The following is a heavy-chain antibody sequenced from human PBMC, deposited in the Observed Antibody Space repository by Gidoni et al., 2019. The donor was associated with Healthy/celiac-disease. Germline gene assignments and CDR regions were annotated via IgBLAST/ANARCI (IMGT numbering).Heavy chain of an antibody. J-gene: IGHJ4*02. D-gene: IGHD1-26*01. CDR1: AFPFSSYG. V-gene: IGHV3-33*01. CDR3: ARDHIVGATLDY. Sequence: QVQLLESGGGVVQPGRSLRLSCAASAFPFSSYGMHWVRQAPGKGLEWVAVIWYDGSNKYYADSVKGRFTISRDNSKNTLYLQMNSLRAEDTAVYYCARDHIVGATLDYWGQGTLVTGSS. CDR2: IWYDGSNK.